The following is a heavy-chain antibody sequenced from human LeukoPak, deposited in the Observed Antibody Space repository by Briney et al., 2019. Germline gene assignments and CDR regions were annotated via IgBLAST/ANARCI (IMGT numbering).Heavy chain of an antibody. CDR2: IYPGDSDT. D-gene: IGHD3-22*01. CDR1: GYSFTSYW. Sequence: GESLKISCKGSGYSFTSYWIGWVRQMPGKGLEWMGIIYPGDSDTRYSPSFQGQVTISADKSISTAYLQWSSLKASDTAMYYCARHRRKTMIATASSRGFDYRGQGTLVTVSS. V-gene: IGHV5-51*01. J-gene: IGHJ4*02. CDR3: ARHRRKTMIATASSRGFDY.